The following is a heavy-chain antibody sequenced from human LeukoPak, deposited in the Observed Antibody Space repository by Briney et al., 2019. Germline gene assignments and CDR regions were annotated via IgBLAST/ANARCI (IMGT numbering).Heavy chain of an antibody. D-gene: IGHD1-20*01. V-gene: IGHV3-74*01. CDR2: INSDGSST. Sequence: GGTLRLSCAASGFTFSSSDMNWVRQAPGKGLEWVSRINSDGSSTSYADSVKGRFTISRDNAKNTLYLQMNSLRAEDTAVYYCARYNWNDGYFDYWGQGALVTVSS. J-gene: IGHJ4*02. CDR1: GFTFSSSD. CDR3: ARYNWNDGYFDY.